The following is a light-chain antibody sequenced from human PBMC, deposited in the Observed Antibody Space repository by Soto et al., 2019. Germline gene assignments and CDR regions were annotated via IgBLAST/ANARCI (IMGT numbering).Light chain of an antibody. CDR2: GAS. Sequence: ALTQFPGTLSSSPGERATLSCRASQSVSSSYLAWYQQKPGQAPRLLIYGASSRATGIPDRFSGSGSGTDFTLTINRLGPEDFAVYFCQQYGDSPWTFGQGTKVDIK. J-gene: IGKJ1*01. CDR3: QQYGDSPWT. V-gene: IGKV3-20*01. CDR1: QSVSSSY.